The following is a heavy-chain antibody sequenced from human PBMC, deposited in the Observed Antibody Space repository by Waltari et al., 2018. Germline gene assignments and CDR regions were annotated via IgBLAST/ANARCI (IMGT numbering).Heavy chain of an antibody. CDR1: GYTFTSYA. CDR2: INAGNGNT. V-gene: IGHV1-3*03. J-gene: IGHJ4*02. Sequence: QVPLVQSGAEVEKPGASVKVYCKASGYTFTSYAMHWLRQAPGQRLEWMGWINAGNGNTKYSQEFQGRVTITRDTSASTAYMELSSLRSEDMAVYYCARGGRYSGSYFDYWGQGTLVTVSS. D-gene: IGHD1-26*01. CDR3: ARGGRYSGSYFDY.